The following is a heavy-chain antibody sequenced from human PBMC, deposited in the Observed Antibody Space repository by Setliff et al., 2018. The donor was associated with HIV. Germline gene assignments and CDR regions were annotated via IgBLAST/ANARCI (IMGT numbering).Heavy chain of an antibody. D-gene: IGHD1-26*01. Sequence: SVKVSCKVSDVTPSNYALNWVRQAPGQGLEWMGAIIPVFATANYAQKFQGRVTITADESTLTAYMELSSLTSEDTAVYFCARGTGSYSYFDSWGLGTLVTVAS. CDR3: ARGTGSYSYFDS. CDR2: IIPVFATA. CDR1: DVTPSNYA. J-gene: IGHJ4*02. V-gene: IGHV1-69*13.